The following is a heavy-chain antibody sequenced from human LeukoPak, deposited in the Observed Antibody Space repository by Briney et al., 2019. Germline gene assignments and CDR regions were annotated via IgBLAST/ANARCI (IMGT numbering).Heavy chain of an antibody. D-gene: IGHD2-15*01. CDR3: AGVVVVARRPTWWFDL. CDR2: IYYSGST. Sequence: KPSETLSLTCTVSGGSISSYYWSWIRQPPGKGLEWIGYIYYSGSTNYNPSLKSRVTISVDTSKNQFSLKLSSVTAADMAVYYCAGVVVVARRPTWWFDLWGQGTLVTVSS. J-gene: IGHJ5*02. CDR1: GGSISSYY. V-gene: IGHV4-59*01.